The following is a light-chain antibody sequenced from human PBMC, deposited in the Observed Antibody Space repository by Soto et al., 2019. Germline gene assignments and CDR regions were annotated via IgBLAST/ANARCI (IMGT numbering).Light chain of an antibody. CDR2: SNN. V-gene: IGLV1-44*01. CDR3: SSYTSSNTVV. J-gene: IGLJ2*01. CDR1: SSNIGSNT. Sequence: QSVLTQPPSASGTPGQRVSISCSGSSSNIGSNTVNWYQQVPGTAPKLLIYSNNQRPSGVSNRFSGSKSGNTASLIISGLQAEDEADYYCSSYTSSNTVVFGGGTKLTVL.